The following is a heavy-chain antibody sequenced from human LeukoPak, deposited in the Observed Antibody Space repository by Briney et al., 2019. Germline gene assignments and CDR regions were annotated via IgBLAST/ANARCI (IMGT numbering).Heavy chain of an antibody. Sequence: PGGSLRLSCAASGFTFSSYWMHWVRQAPGKGLVWVSRISTDGSSTSYADSVKGRFTISRDNAKNTLYLQMNSLRAEDTAVYYCARVAATGAMVTRGIDYWGQGTLVTVSS. D-gene: IGHD5-18*01. V-gene: IGHV3-74*01. CDR2: ISTDGSST. CDR1: GFTFSSYW. CDR3: ARVAATGAMVTRGIDY. J-gene: IGHJ4*02.